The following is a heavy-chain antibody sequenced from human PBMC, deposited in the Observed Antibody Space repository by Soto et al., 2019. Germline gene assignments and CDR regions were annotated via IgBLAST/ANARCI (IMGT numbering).Heavy chain of an antibody. V-gene: IGHV3-23*01. CDR3: AKEFSPLGAPYRYFDL. CDR1: GFTFSSYA. D-gene: IGHD3-16*01. J-gene: IGHJ2*01. Sequence: EVQLLESGGGLVQPGGSLRLSCAASGFTFSSYAMSWVRQAPGKGLEWVSAISGSGGSTYYADSVKGRFTISRDNSKNTLYLQMNSPKAEDTALYYCAKEFSPLGAPYRYFDLWGRGTLVTVSS. CDR2: ISGSGGST.